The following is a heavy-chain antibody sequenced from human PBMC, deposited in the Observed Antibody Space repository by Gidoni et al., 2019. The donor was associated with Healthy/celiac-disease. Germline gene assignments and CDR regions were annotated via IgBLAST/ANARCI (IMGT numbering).Heavy chain of an antibody. CDR2: SIGSGGST. CDR1: GFTFSSYA. CDR3: AKEPTYGGKLHYFDY. D-gene: IGHD4-17*01. Sequence: EVQLLESGGGLVQPGGSLRLSCAASGFTFSSYAMSWVRQAPGKGLEWVAASIGSGGSTYYADSVKGRFTTSRDNSKNTLYLQMNSLRAEDTAVYYCAKEPTYGGKLHYFDYWGQGTLVTVSS. J-gene: IGHJ4*02. V-gene: IGHV3-23*01.